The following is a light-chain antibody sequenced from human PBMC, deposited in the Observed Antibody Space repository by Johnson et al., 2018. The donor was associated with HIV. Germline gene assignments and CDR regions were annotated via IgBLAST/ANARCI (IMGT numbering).Light chain of an antibody. CDR1: SSNIGNKY. J-gene: IGLJ1*01. CDR2: ENT. Sequence: QSVLTQPPSVSAAPGQKVTISCSGSSSNIGNKYVSWYQQLPGTAPKLLIYENTKRPSGIPDRFSGSKSGTSATLGITGLQPGDEADYYCGTWDTSLSAGPFVFGTGTKVTVL. CDR3: GTWDTSLSAGPFV. V-gene: IGLV1-51*02.